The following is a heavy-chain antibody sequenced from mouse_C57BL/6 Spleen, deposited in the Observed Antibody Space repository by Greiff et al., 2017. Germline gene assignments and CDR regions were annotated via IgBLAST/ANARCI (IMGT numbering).Heavy chain of an antibody. J-gene: IGHJ4*01. CDR2: IDPSDSYT. CDR1: GYTFTSYW. D-gene: IGHD2-1*01. Sequence: QVQLQQPGAELVMPGASVKLSCKASGYTFTSYWMHWVKQRPGQGLEWIGEIDPSDSYTNYNQKFKGKSTLTVDKSSSTAYMQLSSLNSEDSAVSYCARRPYGNYGGDYYAMDYWGQGTSVTVSS. V-gene: IGHV1-69*01. CDR3: ARRPYGNYGGDYYAMDY.